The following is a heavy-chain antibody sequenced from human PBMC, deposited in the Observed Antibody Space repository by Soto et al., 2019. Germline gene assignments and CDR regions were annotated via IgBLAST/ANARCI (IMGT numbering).Heavy chain of an antibody. CDR1: GFTFSSYA. J-gene: IGHJ5*02. V-gene: IGHV3-23*01. Sequence: GGSLRLSCAASGFTFSSYAMSWVRQAPGKGLEWVSAISGSGGSTYYADSVKGRFTISRDNSKNTVYLQMNSLRAEDTAVYYCPNNLVVAGPTWFDHWGQGTLGTVSS. CDR3: PNNLVVAGPTWFDH. D-gene: IGHD3-22*01. CDR2: ISGSGGST.